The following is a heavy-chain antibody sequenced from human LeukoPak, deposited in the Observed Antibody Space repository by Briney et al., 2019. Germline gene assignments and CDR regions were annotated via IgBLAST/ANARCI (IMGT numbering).Heavy chain of an antibody. J-gene: IGHJ4*02. CDR2: ISSSSSTI. CDR1: GFTFSSYS. V-gene: IGHV3-48*01. Sequence: GGSLRLSCAASGFTFSSYSMNWVRQAPGKGLEWVSYISSSSSTIYYADSVKGRFTISRDNAKNSLYLQMNSLRAEDTAVYYCVRDLWSGYYVFDYWGQGTLVTVSS. D-gene: IGHD3-3*01. CDR3: VRDLWSGYYVFDY.